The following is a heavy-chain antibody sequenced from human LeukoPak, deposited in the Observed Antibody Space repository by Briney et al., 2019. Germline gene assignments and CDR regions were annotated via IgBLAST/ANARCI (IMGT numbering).Heavy chain of an antibody. V-gene: IGHV1-69*13. CDR1: GGTFSSYA. D-gene: IGHD2-2*01. J-gene: IGHJ4*02. CDR2: IIPIFGTA. Sequence: SVKVSCKASGGTFSSYAISWVRQAPGQGLEWMGGIIPIFGTANYAQKFQGRVTITADESTSTAYMELSSLRSEDTAVYYCAGGREYCSSTSCPFGYWLRGTLVTVSS. CDR3: AGGREYCSSTSCPFGY.